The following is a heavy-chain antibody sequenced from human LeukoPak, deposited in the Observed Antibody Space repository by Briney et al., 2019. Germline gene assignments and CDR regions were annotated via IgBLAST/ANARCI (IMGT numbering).Heavy chain of an antibody. CDR2: VTYSGGNT. CDR3: ARYSSNWYDDY. Sequence: GGSLRLSCAASGFTFRNYAMTWVRQAPGKGLEWVSAVTYSGGNTFYADSVKGGFTISRDNSKNTLYLQMNSLRAEDTAAYYCARYSSNWYDDYWGQGTLVTVSS. V-gene: IGHV3-23*01. J-gene: IGHJ4*02. D-gene: IGHD6-13*01. CDR1: GFTFRNYA.